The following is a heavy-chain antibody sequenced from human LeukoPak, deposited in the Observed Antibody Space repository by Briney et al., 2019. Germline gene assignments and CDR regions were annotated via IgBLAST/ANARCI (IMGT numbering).Heavy chain of an antibody. Sequence: GGSLRLSCAASGFTFSSYWMTWVRQAPGKGLEWVSAISNTGGSTYYADSVKGRFTISRDKSKNTLSLQMNSLRAEDTAVYYCAQQVGYCSSGSCYFTYWGQGTLVTVSS. CDR2: ISNTGGST. CDR1: GFTFSSYW. J-gene: IGHJ1*01. D-gene: IGHD2-15*01. CDR3: AQQVGYCSSGSCYFTY. V-gene: IGHV3-23*01.